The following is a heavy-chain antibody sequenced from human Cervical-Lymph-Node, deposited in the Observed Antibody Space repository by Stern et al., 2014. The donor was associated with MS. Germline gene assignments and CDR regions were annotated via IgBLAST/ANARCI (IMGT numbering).Heavy chain of an antibody. CDR3: ARAAVTGMEPFDY. CDR1: GFTFDDHA. D-gene: IGHD6-19*01. CDR2: ITWNSVTV. J-gene: IGHJ4*02. V-gene: IGHV3-9*01. Sequence: QLVESGGGLVQPGRSLRLSCVGSGFTFDDHAMYWVRQPPGKGLECVSSITWNSVTVGYADSVKGRFTISRDNAKNSLYLRMNSLRTEDTALYYCARAAVTGMEPFDYWGQGTLVTVSS.